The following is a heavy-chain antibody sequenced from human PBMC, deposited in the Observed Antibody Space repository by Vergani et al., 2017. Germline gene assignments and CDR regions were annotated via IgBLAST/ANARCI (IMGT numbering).Heavy chain of an antibody. D-gene: IGHD4-23*01. J-gene: IGHJ4*02. CDR1: GFTFISFG. V-gene: IGHV3-30*18. CDR2: ISYDGSNK. Sequence: QVQLVESGGGVVQPGRSLRLSCAASGFTFISFGMDWVRQAPGKGLGWVAVISYDGSNKYYADSVKGRFTISIDNSKNTLYLQMNSQRAEDTAVYYCAKGDYVGNSIGVDYWGQGTLVTVSS. CDR3: AKGDYVGNSIGVDY.